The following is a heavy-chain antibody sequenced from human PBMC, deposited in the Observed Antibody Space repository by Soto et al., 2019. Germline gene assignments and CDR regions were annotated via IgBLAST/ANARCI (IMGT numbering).Heavy chain of an antibody. Sequence: QVQLQEPGPRLVSPSETLSLTCTVSGASVTSGDFYWSWIRQPPGKGLEWFGYIYYNETAYYTPSLKSRTAISVDTSKNHFTLTLPSVTAADTAIYYCGALLAGGWGQGSLVTVSS. D-gene: IGHD3-10*01. CDR3: GALLAGG. CDR1: GASVTSGDFY. V-gene: IGHV4-30-4*01. J-gene: IGHJ4*02. CDR2: IYYNETA.